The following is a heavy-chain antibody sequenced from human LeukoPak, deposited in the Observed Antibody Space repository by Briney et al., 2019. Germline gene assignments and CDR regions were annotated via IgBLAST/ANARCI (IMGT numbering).Heavy chain of an antibody. D-gene: IGHD3-3*01. J-gene: IGHJ6*04. CDR1: GGSFRGYY. CDR3: ARDDFGVALGGV. CDR2: IYHTGST. V-gene: IGHV4-34*01. Sequence: QPSETLSLTCSGYGGSFRGYYWSWIRQSPEKGLEWIGQIYHTGSTNYNPSLASRVTISLDISKSQFSLKLTSVTAADTAVYYCARDDFGVALGGVWSIGSTVTVSS.